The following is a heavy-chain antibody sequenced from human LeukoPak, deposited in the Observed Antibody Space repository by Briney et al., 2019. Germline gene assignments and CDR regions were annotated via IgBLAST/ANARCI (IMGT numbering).Heavy chain of an antibody. Sequence: LRLSCAASGVTFSSYAMSWIRQPPGKGLEWIGYIYHSGSTYYNPSLKSRVTISVDRSKNQFSLKLSSVTAADTAVYYCARAFWRRNHNWFDPWGQGTLVTVSS. V-gene: IGHV4-30-2*01. J-gene: IGHJ5*02. CDR2: IYHSGST. CDR3: ARAFWRRNHNWFDP. CDR1: GVTFSSYA.